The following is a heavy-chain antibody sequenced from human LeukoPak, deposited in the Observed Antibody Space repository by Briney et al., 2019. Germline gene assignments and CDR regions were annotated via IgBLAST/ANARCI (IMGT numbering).Heavy chain of an antibody. Sequence: PSETLSLTCTVSGASISSYYWSWIRQPPGKGLEWIGYIYGRGSTNYNPSLKSRITISLDTSNHQFSLKLNSVTAADTAVYYCAREDVWGNKPPKGHFDYWGQGVLVTVSS. V-gene: IGHV4-59*01. CDR2: IYGRGST. J-gene: IGHJ4*02. CDR1: GASISSYY. CDR3: AREDVWGNKPPKGHFDY. D-gene: IGHD3-16*01.